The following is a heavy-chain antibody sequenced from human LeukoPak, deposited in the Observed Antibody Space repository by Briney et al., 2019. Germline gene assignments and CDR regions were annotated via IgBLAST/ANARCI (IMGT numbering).Heavy chain of an antibody. Sequence: SETLSLTCTVSGYSISSGYYWGWIRQPPGKGLEWIGSIYHSGSTYYNPSLKSRVTISVDTSKNQFSLKLSSVTAADTAVYYCARIYPNVNFWGQGTLVTVSS. CDR1: GYSISSGYY. V-gene: IGHV4-38-2*02. D-gene: IGHD3-16*01. J-gene: IGHJ4*02. CDR2: IYHSGST. CDR3: ARIYPNVNF.